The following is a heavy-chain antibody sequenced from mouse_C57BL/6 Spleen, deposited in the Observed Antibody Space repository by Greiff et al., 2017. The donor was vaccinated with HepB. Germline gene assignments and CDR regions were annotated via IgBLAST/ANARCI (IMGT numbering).Heavy chain of an antibody. CDR3: ARGSNSLDY. Sequence: QVQLKQPGAELVRPGSSVKLSCKASGYTFTSYWMDWVKQRPGQGLEWIGNIYPSDSETHYNQKFKDKATLTVDKSSSTAYMQLSSLTSEDSAVYYCARGSNSLDYWGQGTTLTVSS. J-gene: IGHJ2*01. D-gene: IGHD2-5*01. CDR2: IYPSDSET. CDR1: GYTFTSYW. V-gene: IGHV1-61*01.